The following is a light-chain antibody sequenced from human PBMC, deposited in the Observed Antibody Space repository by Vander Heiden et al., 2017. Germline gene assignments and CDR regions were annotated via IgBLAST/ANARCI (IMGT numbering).Light chain of an antibody. Sequence: EIELTQSPGTLSLSPGERATLTSRASQSVSSSYLAWYQQKPGRAPRLLIYGASSRATGIPDRFSGSGSGTDFTLTISRLEPEDFAVYYCQQYGSSREFTFGPGTKVDIK. CDR1: QSVSSSY. CDR2: GAS. CDR3: QQYGSSREFT. V-gene: IGKV3-20*01. J-gene: IGKJ3*01.